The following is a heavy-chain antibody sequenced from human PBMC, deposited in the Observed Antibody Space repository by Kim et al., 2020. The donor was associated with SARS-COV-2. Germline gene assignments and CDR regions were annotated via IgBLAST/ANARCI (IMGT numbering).Heavy chain of an antibody. Sequence: YTNPSLKGRDTISVDTSKKQFSLRLSSVTAADAAVYYCARHLRNWYFDLWGRGTLVTVSS. J-gene: IGHJ2*01. V-gene: IGHV4-39*01. CDR3: ARHLRNWYFDL.